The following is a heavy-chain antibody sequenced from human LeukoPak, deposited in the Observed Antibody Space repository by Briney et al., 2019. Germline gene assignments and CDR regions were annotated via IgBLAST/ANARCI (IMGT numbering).Heavy chain of an antibody. CDR1: GFTFSRYW. CDR2: IKQDGSVK. J-gene: IGHJ4*02. V-gene: IGHV3-7*02. CDR3: AASITMFDY. Sequence: AGGSLRLSCAASGFTFSRYWMSWVRQAPEKGLEWVANIKQDGSVKYYVESVKGRFTISRDNAKNSLYLQMNSLRAEDTAVYYCAASITMFDYWGQGTLVTVSS. D-gene: IGHD3-10*01.